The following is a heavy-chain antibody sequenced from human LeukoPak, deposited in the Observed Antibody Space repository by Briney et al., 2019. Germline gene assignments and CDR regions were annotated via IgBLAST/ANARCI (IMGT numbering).Heavy chain of an antibody. V-gene: IGHV3-7*01. CDR3: GRHRSGSGTYFLDY. D-gene: IGHD3-10*01. CDR1: GFTFSSYS. CDR2: MKKDGSET. Sequence: GGSLRLSCVVSGFTFSSYSMIWVRQAPGKGLQGVANMKKDGSETKYVDSVKGRFTISRYNAKNSLFLQMNSLRAEDTAVYFCGRHRSGSGTYFLDYWGQGTLVSVSS. J-gene: IGHJ4*02.